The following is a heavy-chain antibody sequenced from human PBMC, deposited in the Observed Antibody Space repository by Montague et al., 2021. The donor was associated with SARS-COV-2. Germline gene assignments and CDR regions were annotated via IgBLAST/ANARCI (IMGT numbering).Heavy chain of an antibody. Sequence: SETLSLTCSVSGGSIGSYYWSWLRQPPGKGLEWIGHIHYSGSTTYSPSFKSRVTISIDTPKNQFSLKLSSVTAADTAAYYCARSLDPSGTYYLPYWGQGTLVTVSS. CDR2: IHYSGST. CDR1: GGSIGSYY. D-gene: IGHD3-10*01. CDR3: ARSLDPSGTYYLPY. J-gene: IGHJ4*02. V-gene: IGHV4-59*01.